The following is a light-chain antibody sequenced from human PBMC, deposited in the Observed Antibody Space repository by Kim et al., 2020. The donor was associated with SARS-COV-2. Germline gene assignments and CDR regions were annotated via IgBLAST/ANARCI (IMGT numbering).Light chain of an antibody. CDR3: MQGTHWPPT. V-gene: IGKV2-30*01. Sequence: PPSLSCRSSQSLVYSDVHTYSTCFHQRPGQSPRRLVYKVSSRDSGIPDRFSGSRSGTNFTLKISRVEAEDVGIYYCMQGTHWPPTFGQGTKVDIK. CDR1: QSLVYSDVHTY. CDR2: KVS. J-gene: IGKJ1*01.